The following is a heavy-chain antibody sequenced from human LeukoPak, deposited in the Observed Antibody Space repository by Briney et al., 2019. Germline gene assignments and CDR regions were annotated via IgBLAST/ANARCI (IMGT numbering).Heavy chain of an antibody. CDR1: GFTFSSYS. CDR2: IRSSSSYI. Sequence: TGGSLRLSCAASGFTFSSYSMNWVRQAPGKGPEWVSSIRSSSSYIYYADPVKGRFTISRDNAKNSLYLQINSLRAEDTAVYYCARGGILDFLDAFDIWGQGTMVTVSS. J-gene: IGHJ3*02. CDR3: ARGGILDFLDAFDI. V-gene: IGHV3-21*01.